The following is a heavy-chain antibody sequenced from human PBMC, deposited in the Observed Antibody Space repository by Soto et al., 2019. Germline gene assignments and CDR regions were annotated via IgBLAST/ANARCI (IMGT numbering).Heavy chain of an antibody. CDR1: GFTFDDYA. D-gene: IGHD6-19*01. Sequence: PGGSLRLSCAASGFTFDDYAMHWVRQAPGKGLEWVSGISWNSGSIGYADSVKGRFTISRDNAKNSLYLQMNSLRAEDTALYYCPKECGLSSDWSLESWGQGA. J-gene: IGHJ4*02. CDR2: ISWNSGSI. CDR3: PKECGLSSDWSLES. V-gene: IGHV3-9*01.